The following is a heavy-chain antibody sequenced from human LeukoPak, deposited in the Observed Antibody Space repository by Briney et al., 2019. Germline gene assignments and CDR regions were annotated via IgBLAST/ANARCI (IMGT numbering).Heavy chain of an antibody. CDR2: IYYSGRT. Sequence: SETLSLTCTVSGGSISSSSYYWGWIRQPPGKGLEWIGSIYYSGRTYYNPSLKSRVTISVDTSKNQFSLKLSSVTAADTAVYYCATNGIVGATSWFDPWGQGTLVTVSS. CDR1: GGSISSSSYY. CDR3: ATNGIVGATSWFDP. D-gene: IGHD1-26*01. V-gene: IGHV4-39*01. J-gene: IGHJ5*02.